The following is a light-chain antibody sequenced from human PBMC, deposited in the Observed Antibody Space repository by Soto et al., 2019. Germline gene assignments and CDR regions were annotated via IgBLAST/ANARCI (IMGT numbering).Light chain of an antibody. Sequence: QSVLTQPPSVSGAPGQRVTISCTGSSSNIGAGYDVHWYQQLPGTDPKLLIYGNSNRPSGVPDRFSGSKSGTSASLAITGIQAEDEADYYCQSYDSSLSGFVFGGGTKVTVL. CDR2: GNS. J-gene: IGLJ2*01. V-gene: IGLV1-40*01. CDR1: SSNIGAGYD. CDR3: QSYDSSLSGFV.